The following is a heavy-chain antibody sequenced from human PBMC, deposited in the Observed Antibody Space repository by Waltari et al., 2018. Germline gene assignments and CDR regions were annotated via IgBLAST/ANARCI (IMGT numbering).Heavy chain of an antibody. V-gene: IGHV4-31*11. J-gene: IGHJ4*02. CDR1: GYSISSGYY. D-gene: IGHD2-15*01. CDR3: ARARPTGGNDY. CDR2: IYYSGST. Sequence: QVQLQESGPGLVKPSETLSLTCAVSGYSISSGYYWGWIRQHPGKGLEWIGYIYYSGSTYYNPSLKSRVTISVDTSKNQFSLKLSSVTAADTAVYYCARARPTGGNDYWGQGTLVTVSS.